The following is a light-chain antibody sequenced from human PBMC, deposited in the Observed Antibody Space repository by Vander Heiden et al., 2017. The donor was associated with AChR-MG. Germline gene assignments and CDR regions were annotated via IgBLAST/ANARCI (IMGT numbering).Light chain of an antibody. CDR1: ALEDDF. Sequence: SYELTQPPSVSVSPGQTASITCPGDALEDDFACWYQQRPGQSPVLVIYRDTKRPSGIPERFSGSNSGNTATLTISGTQAMDEADYYCQAWDSTAIVFGGGTKLTVL. CDR3: QAWDSTAIV. CDR2: RDT. V-gene: IGLV3-1*01. J-gene: IGLJ2*01.